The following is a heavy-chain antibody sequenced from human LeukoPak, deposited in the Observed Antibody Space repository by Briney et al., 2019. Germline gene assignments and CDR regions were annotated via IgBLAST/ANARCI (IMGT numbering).Heavy chain of an antibody. CDR3: ARHRVDHVWSGYPDAFDI. J-gene: IGHJ3*02. CDR1: GGSISSYC. D-gene: IGHD3-3*02. Sequence: SETLSLTCTVSGGSISSYCWSWIRQPPGKGLEWNGSTYTSGSNNYNPSLKSRVPRSVDTPKNQFSLKLSSVTAAVTAVYYCARHRVDHVWSGYPDAFDIWGQGIMVTVSS. CDR2: TYTSGSN. V-gene: IGHV4-4*09.